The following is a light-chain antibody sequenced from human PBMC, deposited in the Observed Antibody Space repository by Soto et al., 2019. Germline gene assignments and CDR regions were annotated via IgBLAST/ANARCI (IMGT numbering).Light chain of an antibody. CDR2: KAS. V-gene: IGKV1-5*03. Sequence: DIQMTQSPSTLSASVGDRVTITCRASQSISSWLAWYQQKPGKAPKLLIYKASSLESGVPSRFSGSGSGTEFTLTISSLQPDDLATYYCQQYNSYSTFGQGT. CDR3: QQYNSYST. J-gene: IGKJ1*01. CDR1: QSISSW.